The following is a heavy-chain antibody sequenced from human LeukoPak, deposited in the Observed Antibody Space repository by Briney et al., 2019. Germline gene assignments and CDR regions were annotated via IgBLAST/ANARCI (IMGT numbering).Heavy chain of an antibody. Sequence: GGSLRLSCAASGFTFSSYGMHWVRQAPGKGLEWVAVISYDGSNKYYADSVKGRFTISRDNTKNTLYLQMNSLRAEDTAVYYCAAGATESYWGQGTLVTVSS. J-gene: IGHJ4*02. D-gene: IGHD1-26*01. V-gene: IGHV3-30*03. CDR1: GFTFSSYG. CDR3: AAGATESY. CDR2: ISYDGSNK.